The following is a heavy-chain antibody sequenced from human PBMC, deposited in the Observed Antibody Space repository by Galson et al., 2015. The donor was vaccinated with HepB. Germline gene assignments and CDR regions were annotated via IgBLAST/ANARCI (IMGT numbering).Heavy chain of an antibody. V-gene: IGHV3-7*03. CDR1: GFIFTNHW. Sequence: SLRLSCEASGFIFTNHWMSWVRQAPGKGLEWVANINQDGSDKYSVDSVKGRFAISRDNTKKSLYLQMSSLRAEDTAVYYCARERSYFRDSFDIWGQGTMVTVSS. D-gene: IGHD1-26*01. CDR2: INQDGSDK. J-gene: IGHJ3*02. CDR3: ARERSYFRDSFDI.